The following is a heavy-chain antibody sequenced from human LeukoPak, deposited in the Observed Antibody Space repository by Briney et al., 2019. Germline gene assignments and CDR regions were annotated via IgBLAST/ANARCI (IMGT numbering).Heavy chain of an antibody. CDR3: AREGFSAGYYYMDV. CDR2: IYYSGSP. V-gene: IGHV4-59*01. Sequence: KTSETLSLTCTVSGGSISNYYWNWIRQPPGKGLEWIGYIYYSGSPNYNPSLKSRVTISVDTSKNQFSLKLSSVTAADTAVYFCAREGFSAGYYYMDVWGKGTTVTVSS. CDR1: GGSISNYY. J-gene: IGHJ6*03. D-gene: IGHD1-26*01.